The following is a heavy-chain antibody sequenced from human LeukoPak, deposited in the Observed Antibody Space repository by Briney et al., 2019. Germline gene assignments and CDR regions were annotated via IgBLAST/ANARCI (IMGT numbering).Heavy chain of an antibody. V-gene: IGHV1-2*02. D-gene: IGHD3-10*01. CDR3: ARDEIGGSNWFDP. CDR1: GYTFTSYG. Sequence: ASVKVSCKASGYTFTSYGISWVRQAPGQGLEWMGWINPNTGDTNYTQKFQGRVIMTRDTSITTAYMDLIRLKSDDTAVYYCARDEIGGSNWFDPWGQGTLVTVSS. CDR2: INPNTGDT. J-gene: IGHJ5*02.